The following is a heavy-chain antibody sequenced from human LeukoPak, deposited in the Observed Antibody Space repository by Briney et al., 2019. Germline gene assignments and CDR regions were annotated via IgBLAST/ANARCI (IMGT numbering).Heavy chain of an antibody. J-gene: IGHJ4*02. CDR1: GFTFRSYA. D-gene: IGHD2-15*01. CDR3: AKRSCSGGSCNFDY. Sequence: GGSLRLSCAASGFTFRSYAMSWVRQAPGKRLEWVSAISDSGAATNYADSVKGRLTISRDNSKNTLYLQMNSLRAEDTALYYCAKRSCSGGSCNFDYWGQGTLVTVSS. V-gene: IGHV3-23*01. CDR2: ISDSGAAT.